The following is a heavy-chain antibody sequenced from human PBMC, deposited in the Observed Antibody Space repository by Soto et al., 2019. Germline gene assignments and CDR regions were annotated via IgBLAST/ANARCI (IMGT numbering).Heavy chain of an antibody. CDR3: ERDRLGAYYYDSSGYYSPWPHYYYYYGMDV. D-gene: IGHD3-22*01. V-gene: IGHV4-31*03. CDR2: IYYSGST. J-gene: IGHJ6*04. CDR1: GGSISSGGYY. Sequence: SSETLSLTCTVSGGSISSGGYYWSWIRQHPGKGLEWIGYIYYSGSTYYNPSLKSRVTISVDTSKNQFSLKLSSVTAANTAVYYCERDRLGAYYYDSSGYYSPWPHYYYYYGMDVWGKGTKGT.